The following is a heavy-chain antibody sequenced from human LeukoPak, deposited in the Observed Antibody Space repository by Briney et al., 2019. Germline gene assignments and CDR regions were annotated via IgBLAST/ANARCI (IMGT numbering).Heavy chain of an antibody. J-gene: IGHJ4*02. CDR2: INTGTGNP. CDR3: ASIGAQSFDY. Sequence: GASVKVSCKTSGYSFTSYAINWVRQAPGQGLEFMGWINTGTGNPTYAQGFTGRFVFSLDTSVSTAYLRISTLKAEDTAVYYCASIGAQSFDYWGQGSLVTVSS. CDR1: GYSFTSYA. V-gene: IGHV7-4-1*02. D-gene: IGHD3-10*01.